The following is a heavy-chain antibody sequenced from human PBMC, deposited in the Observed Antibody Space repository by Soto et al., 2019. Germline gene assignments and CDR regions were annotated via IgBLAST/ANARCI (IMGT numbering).Heavy chain of an antibody. V-gene: IGHV4-59*01. J-gene: IGHJ4*02. Sequence: SETLSLTCTVSGGSISSDYWSWIRQPPGKGLEWIGYIYYSGSTNYNPSLKSRVTISVDTSKNQFSLKLSSVTAADTAVYYCARGHYDFWSGYHYYFDDWGQGTLVTVSS. CDR1: GGSISSDY. CDR2: IYYSGST. D-gene: IGHD3-3*01. CDR3: ARGHYDFWSGYHYYFDD.